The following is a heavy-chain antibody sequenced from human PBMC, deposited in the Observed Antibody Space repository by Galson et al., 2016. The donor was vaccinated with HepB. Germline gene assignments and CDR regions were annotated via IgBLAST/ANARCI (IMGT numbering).Heavy chain of an antibody. D-gene: IGHD3-16*01. V-gene: IGHV3-23*01. J-gene: IGHJ6*02. CDR3: ARALEYVSRNYYDYYAMDV. Sequence: SLRLSCAASVLSFSPYAVSWVRQAPGKGLEWVSAINGTGTITKYADSLKGRFTIARDNSKNTMYMQVNSLGAEDTAVYYCARALEYVSRNYYDYYAMDVWGPGTTVIVSS. CDR1: VLSFSPYA. CDR2: INGTGTIT.